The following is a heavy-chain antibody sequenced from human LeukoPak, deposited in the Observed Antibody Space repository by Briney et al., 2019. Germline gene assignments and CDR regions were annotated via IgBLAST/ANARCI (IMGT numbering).Heavy chain of an antibody. CDR2: ISSDGSDK. D-gene: IGHD2-15*01. V-gene: IGHV3-30-3*01. CDR1: GFTFSSYP. Sequence: PGGSLRLSCAASGFTFSSYPMHWVRQTPGKGLEWLAVISSDGSDKHYADPVKGRFTISRDNSKNTLYLQMNSLRAEDTAVYYCAREVVVAATTETYYYGMDVWGQGTTVTVSS. J-gene: IGHJ6*02. CDR3: AREVVVAATTETYYYGMDV.